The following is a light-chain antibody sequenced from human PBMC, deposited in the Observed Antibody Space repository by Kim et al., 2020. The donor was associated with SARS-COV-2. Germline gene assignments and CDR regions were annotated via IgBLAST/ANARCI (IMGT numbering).Light chain of an antibody. CDR3: QQYNRWTPDI. Sequence: EIVMTQSPATLSVSPGERATLSCRASQSVTSNLAWYQQRPGQAPRLLIYGASIRATGIPDRFSGSGSGTEFTLTISSLQPEDFALFYWQQYNRWTPDILGQGTKLEI. CDR2: GAS. V-gene: IGKV3-15*01. J-gene: IGKJ2*01. CDR1: QSVTSN.